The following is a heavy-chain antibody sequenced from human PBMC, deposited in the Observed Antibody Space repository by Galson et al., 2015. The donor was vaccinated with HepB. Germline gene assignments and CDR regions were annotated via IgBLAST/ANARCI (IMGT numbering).Heavy chain of an antibody. V-gene: IGHV1-18*01. Sequence: SVKVSCKASGYTFTNFGINWVRQAPGQGLDWMGWISAYNANTHTAQRFQGRVTMTRDTSTNTAYMELRSLTSDDTAIYYCARDHTDLLGSCDSTNCLDFWGQGTLVTVSS. CDR2: ISAYNANT. D-gene: IGHD2-2*01. CDR1: GYTFTNFG. J-gene: IGHJ4*02. CDR3: ARDHTDLLGSCDSTNCLDF.